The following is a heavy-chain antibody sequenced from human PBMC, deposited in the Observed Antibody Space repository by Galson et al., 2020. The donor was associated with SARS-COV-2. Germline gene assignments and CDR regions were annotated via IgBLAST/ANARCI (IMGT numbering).Heavy chain of an antibody. CDR1: GFTFSDHY. CDR3: AKLEVPSGDGGECEG. D-gene: IGHD3-16*01. CDR2: IGKTGTTI. J-gene: IGHJ2*01. Sequence: GESLKISCAASGFTFSDHYMSWIRQAPGKGLELVAYIGKTGTTIQYADSVKGRFTISRDNARHSLFLQMDSLRPEDTAVYYCAKLEVPSGDGGECEGWGRGTLV. V-gene: IGHV3-11*01.